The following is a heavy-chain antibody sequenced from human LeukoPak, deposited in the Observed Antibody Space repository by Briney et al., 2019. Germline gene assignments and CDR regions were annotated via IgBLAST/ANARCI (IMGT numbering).Heavy chain of an antibody. J-gene: IGHJ4*02. V-gene: IGHV1-46*01. CDR1: GYTFTSYY. Sequence: GASVKVSCTASGYTFTSYYMHWVRQAPGQGLEWMGIINPSGGSTSYAQKFQGRVTMTRDTSTSTVYMELSSLRSEDTAVYYCARRMLPSDSTYYFDYWGQGTLVTVSS. D-gene: IGHD2-21*02. CDR2: INPSGGST. CDR3: ARRMLPSDSTYYFDY.